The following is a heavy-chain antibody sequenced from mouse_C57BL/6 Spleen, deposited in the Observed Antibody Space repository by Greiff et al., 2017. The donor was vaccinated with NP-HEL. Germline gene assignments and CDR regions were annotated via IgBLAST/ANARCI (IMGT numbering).Heavy chain of an antibody. J-gene: IGHJ2*01. CDR2: INPGSGGT. Sequence: QVHVKQSGAELVRPGTSVKVSCKASGYAFTNYLIEWVKQRPGQGLEWIGVINPGSGGTNYNEKFKGKATLTADKSSSTAYMQLSSLTSEDSAVYFCARQSTTVGYFDYWGQGTTLTVSS. CDR3: ARQSTTVGYFDY. CDR1: GYAFTNYL. D-gene: IGHD1-1*01. V-gene: IGHV1-54*01.